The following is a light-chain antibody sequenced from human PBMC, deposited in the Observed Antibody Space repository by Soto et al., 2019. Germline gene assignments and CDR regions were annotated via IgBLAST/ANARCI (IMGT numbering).Light chain of an antibody. CDR1: SSNIGAGYD. CDR2: RNT. Sequence: QSALTQPPSVSGAPGQRVTISCTGSSSNIGAGYDVHWYQQLPGTAPKLLIYRNTNRPSGVPDRFSGSKSGTSASLVITGLQAEDEADYYCQSYASLSGVLFGGGTKVTVL. J-gene: IGLJ2*01. CDR3: QSYASLSGVL. V-gene: IGLV1-40*01.